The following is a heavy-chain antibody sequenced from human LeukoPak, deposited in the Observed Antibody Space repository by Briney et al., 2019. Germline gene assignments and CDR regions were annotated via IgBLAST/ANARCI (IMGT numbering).Heavy chain of an antibody. D-gene: IGHD3-3*01. Sequence: PSETLSLTCGVSGYSISSGYYWGWIRQPPGKGLEWIGSIYHSGSTYYNPSLKSRVTISVDTSKNQFSLKLSSVTAADTAVYYCARQLVEYYDFWSGQENAFDIWGQGTMVTVS. J-gene: IGHJ3*02. CDR1: GYSISSGYY. CDR2: IYHSGST. CDR3: ARQLVEYYDFWSGQENAFDI. V-gene: IGHV4-38-2*01.